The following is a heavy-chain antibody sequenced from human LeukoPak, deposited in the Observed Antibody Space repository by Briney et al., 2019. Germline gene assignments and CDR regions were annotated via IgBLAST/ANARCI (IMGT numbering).Heavy chain of an antibody. CDR2: INHSGST. CDR1: GESFSGYY. D-gene: IGHD3-3*01. CDR3: ARGGSGITIFGVGGYYYYGMDV. J-gene: IGHJ6*02. Sequence: PSETLSLTCAVYGESFSGYYWSWIRQPPGKGLEWIGEINHSGSTNYNPSLKSRVTISVDTSKNQFSLKLSSVTAADTAVYYCARGGSGITIFGVGGYYYYGMDVWGQGTTVTVSS. V-gene: IGHV4-34*01.